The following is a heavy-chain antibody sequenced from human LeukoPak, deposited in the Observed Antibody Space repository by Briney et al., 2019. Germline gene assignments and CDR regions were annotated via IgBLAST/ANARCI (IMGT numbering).Heavy chain of an antibody. CDR1: GYTFTSYA. J-gene: IGHJ4*02. Sequence: ASVKVSCKASGYTFTSYAMNWVRQAPGQGLEWMGWINTNTGNPTYAQGFTGRFVFSLDTSVSTAYLQISSLKAEDTAVYYCARDNENGMTTVTTAFDYWGQGTLVTVSS. V-gene: IGHV7-4-1*02. CDR2: INTNTGNP. D-gene: IGHD4-17*01. CDR3: ARDNENGMTTVTTAFDY.